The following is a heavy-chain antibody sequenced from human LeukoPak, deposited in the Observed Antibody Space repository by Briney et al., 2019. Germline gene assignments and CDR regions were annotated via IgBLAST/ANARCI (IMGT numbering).Heavy chain of an antibody. V-gene: IGHV3-30*04. CDR3: ARDIAVAALDY. D-gene: IGHD6-19*01. Sequence: GRSLRLSCAASGFTFSSYAMHWVRQAPGKGLEWVAVISYDGGNKYYADSVKGRFTISRDNSKNTLYLQMNSLRAEDTAVYYCARDIAVAALDYWGQGTLVTVSS. J-gene: IGHJ4*02. CDR1: GFTFSSYA. CDR2: ISYDGGNK.